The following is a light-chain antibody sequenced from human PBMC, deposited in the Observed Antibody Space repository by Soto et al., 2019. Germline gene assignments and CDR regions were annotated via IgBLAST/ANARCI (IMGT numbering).Light chain of an antibody. J-gene: IGLJ2*01. CDR2: GNI. V-gene: IGLV1-40*01. Sequence: QSVLTQPPSVSVSPGQRVTMSCTGNSSNIGAGYDVHWFQQLPGTAPRLLIYGNINRLAGVPARFSGSKSGTSASLAITGLQAEDEDDYYCQSYDSSLSAWVFGGGTKRTVL. CDR3: QSYDSSLSAWV. CDR1: SSNIGAGYD.